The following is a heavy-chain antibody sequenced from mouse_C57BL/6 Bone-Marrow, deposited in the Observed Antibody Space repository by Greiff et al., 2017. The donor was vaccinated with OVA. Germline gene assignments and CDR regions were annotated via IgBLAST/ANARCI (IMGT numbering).Heavy chain of an antibody. D-gene: IGHD1-1*01. CDR2: IYPRSGNT. J-gene: IGHJ3*01. CDR1: GYTFTSYG. CDR3: ASVGSSPHAY. Sequence: VHLVESGAELARPGASVKLSCKASGYTFTSYGISWVKQRTGQGLEWIGEIYPRSGNTYYNEKFKGKATLTADKSSSTAYMELRSLTSEDSAVYFCASVGSSPHAYWGQGTLVTVSA. V-gene: IGHV1-81*01.